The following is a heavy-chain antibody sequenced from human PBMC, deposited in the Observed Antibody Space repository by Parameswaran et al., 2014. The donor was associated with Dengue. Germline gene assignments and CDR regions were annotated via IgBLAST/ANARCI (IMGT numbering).Heavy chain of an antibody. Sequence: WVRQAPGQGLEWMGIINPSGGSTSYAQKFQGRVTMTRDTSTSTVYMELSSLRSEDTAVYYCARDYLYSSSVYYYYMDVWGKGPRSPSP. D-gene: IGHD6-6*01. J-gene: IGHJ6*03. CDR2: INPSGGST. CDR3: ARDYLYSSSVYYYYMDV. V-gene: IGHV1-46*01.